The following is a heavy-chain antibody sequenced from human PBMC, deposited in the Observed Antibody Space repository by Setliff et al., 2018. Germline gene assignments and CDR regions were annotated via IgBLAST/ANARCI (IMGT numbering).Heavy chain of an antibody. CDR3: ARISRLAIYYFDY. CDR1: GYTLTELS. V-gene: IGHV1-24*01. D-gene: IGHD3-9*01. CDR2: FDPEDGGT. Sequence: GASVKVSCKVSGYTLTELSRHWVRQAPGKGLEWMGGFDPEDGGTIYAQKFQGRVTITRDTSASTAYMELSSLRSEDTAVYYCARISRLAIYYFDYWGQGTLVTVSS. J-gene: IGHJ4*02.